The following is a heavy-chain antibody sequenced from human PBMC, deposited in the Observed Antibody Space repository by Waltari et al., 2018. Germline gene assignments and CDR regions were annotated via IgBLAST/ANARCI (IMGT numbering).Heavy chain of an antibody. CDR3: ARGVTTVEY. CDR2: IKQDGSEK. D-gene: IGHD2-21*02. V-gene: IGHV3-7*04. J-gene: IGHJ4*02. CDR1: GFTFTNPW. Sequence: EVQLVESGGGLVQPGGSLRLSCSGSGFTFTNPWRSWVRQAPGKGPEWVASIKQDGSEKYYVDSMKGRFTISRDNAKNSLSLQMDSLRAEDTAVYFCARGVTTVEYWGQGTLVTVSS.